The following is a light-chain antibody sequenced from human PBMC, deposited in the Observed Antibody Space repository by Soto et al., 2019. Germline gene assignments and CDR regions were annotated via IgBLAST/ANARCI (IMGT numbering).Light chain of an antibody. V-gene: IGKV1-5*01. CDR2: DAS. CDR3: QQYKTYSRT. Sequence: DIKMAQSPSTLSASVGDRVTITCRASQSISSWLAWYQQKPGKAPKLLIYDASSLESGVPSRFSGSGSGTEFTLTISSLQPDDFATYHCQQYKTYSRTFGQGTKVDI. J-gene: IGKJ1*01. CDR1: QSISSW.